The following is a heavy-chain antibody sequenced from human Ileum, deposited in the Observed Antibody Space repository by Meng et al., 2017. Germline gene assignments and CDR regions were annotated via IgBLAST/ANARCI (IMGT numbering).Heavy chain of an antibody. CDR1: GFTFSDYG. J-gene: IGHJ4*01. CDR3: AKDYSSGWYQMVNYFDS. V-gene: IGHV3-23*01. CDR2: IRGSGGYT. Sequence: GESLKISCAASGFTFSDYGMSWVRQAPGKGLEWVSGIRGSGGYTYYVDSVKGRFTISRDKSKNTMSLQMNSLRADDTAIYYCAKDYSSGWYQMVNYFDSWGQGTLVTVSS. D-gene: IGHD6-19*01.